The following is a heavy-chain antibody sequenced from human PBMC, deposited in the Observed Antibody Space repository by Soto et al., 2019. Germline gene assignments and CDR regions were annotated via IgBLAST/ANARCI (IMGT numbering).Heavy chain of an antibody. V-gene: IGHV4-4*07. CDR2: VHVSGGT. Sequence: SETLSLTCSVSGESISNFYWSWTRQPAGKGLEWIGHVHVSGGTNYNAPLQSRVTMSVDTSSNHVSLQLTSLTAADTAVYYCARDRYGWYPGYDLDVWGPGTTITVSS. CDR1: GESISNFY. J-gene: IGHJ6*02. CDR3: ARDRYGWYPGYDLDV. D-gene: IGHD6-19*01.